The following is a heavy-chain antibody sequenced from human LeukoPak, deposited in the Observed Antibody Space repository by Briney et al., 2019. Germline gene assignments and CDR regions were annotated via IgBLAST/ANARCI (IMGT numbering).Heavy chain of an antibody. Sequence: GGSLRLSCAASGLTFTQAWMTWVRQAPGEGLEWIGRIKSRRDGATTDYAASVKGRFTISRDDSKNTLYLQMNSLKTEDTAVYFCTTNPYDKTGYHIWGHGTMVTVSS. V-gene: IGHV3-15*01. CDR2: IKSRRDGATT. CDR3: TTNPYDKTGYHI. CDR1: GLTFTQAW. J-gene: IGHJ3*02. D-gene: IGHD3-22*01.